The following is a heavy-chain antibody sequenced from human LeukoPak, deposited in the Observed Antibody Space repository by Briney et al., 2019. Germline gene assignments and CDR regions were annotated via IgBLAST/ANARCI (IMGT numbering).Heavy chain of an antibody. CDR2: ISVGSDYI. Sequence: GGSLRLSCAASGFTFNNYTMNWVRRAPGKGLEWVSSISVGSDYIFYADSVKGRFTISRDNSKNSLYLQMNSLRAVDTAVYYCARSIVRASFDFWGQGTLVTVSS. J-gene: IGHJ4*02. V-gene: IGHV3-21*01. D-gene: IGHD1-26*01. CDR1: GFTFNNYT. CDR3: ARSIVRASFDF.